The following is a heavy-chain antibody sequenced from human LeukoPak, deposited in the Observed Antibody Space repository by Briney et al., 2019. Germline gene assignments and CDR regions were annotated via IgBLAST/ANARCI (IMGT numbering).Heavy chain of an antibody. CDR2: VSHTGTT. CDR1: DGSINSDYYF. V-gene: IGHV4-31*03. Sequence: PSQTLSLTCTVSDGSINSDYYFWSWIRQRPGKGLEGIGYVSHTGTTSYNPSLKSRLSISVDTSKNQFSLKLNSVTAPDTAVYFCARSAMYGVCHLLFKFWGQGALVVVSS. CDR3: ARSAMYGVCHLLFKF. J-gene: IGHJ4*02. D-gene: IGHD2-8*01.